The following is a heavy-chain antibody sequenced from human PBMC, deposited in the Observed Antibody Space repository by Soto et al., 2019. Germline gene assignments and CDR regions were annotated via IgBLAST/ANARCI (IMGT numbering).Heavy chain of an antibody. CDR2: IYYSGST. D-gene: IGHD6-6*01. V-gene: IGHV4-31*03. CDR1: GGSISRGGYY. J-gene: IGHJ5*02. Sequence: QVQLQESGPGLVKPSQTLSLTCTVSGGSISRGGYYWSWIRQHPGKGLEWIGYIYYSGSTYYNPSIKSRVTISVDTSKNQFSMKLGSVTAADTAVYYWARVEAARHNSVSNWFDPWGQGNLVTVSS. CDR3: ARVEAARHNSVSNWFDP.